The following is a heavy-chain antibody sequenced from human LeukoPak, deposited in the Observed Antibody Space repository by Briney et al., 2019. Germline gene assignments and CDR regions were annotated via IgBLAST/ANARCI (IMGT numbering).Heavy chain of an antibody. J-gene: IGHJ4*02. CDR2: ISYDGSNK. Sequence: PGRSLRLSCAASGFTFSSYGMHWVRQAPGKGLEWVAAISYDGSNKYYADSVKGRFTISRDNSKNTLDLQMNSLRAEDTAVYYCAKVLGAAASPNCFDYWGQGALVTVPS. CDR1: GFTFSSYG. D-gene: IGHD6-13*01. CDR3: AKVLGAAASPNCFDY. V-gene: IGHV3-30*18.